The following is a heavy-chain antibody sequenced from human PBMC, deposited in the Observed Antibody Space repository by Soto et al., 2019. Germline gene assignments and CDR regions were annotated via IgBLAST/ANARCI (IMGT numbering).Heavy chain of an antibody. D-gene: IGHD3-16*01. J-gene: IGHJ4*02. Sequence: LETLSLTCTVSGGSISSYYLSWIRQPPGKGLEWIGYIYYSGSTNYNPSLKSRVTISVDTSKNQFSLKLSSVTAADTAIYYCEKGGTSVDMLLDFWGQGTLVTVSS. CDR3: EKGGTSVDMLLDF. CDR2: IYYSGST. CDR1: GGSISSYY. V-gene: IGHV4-59*01.